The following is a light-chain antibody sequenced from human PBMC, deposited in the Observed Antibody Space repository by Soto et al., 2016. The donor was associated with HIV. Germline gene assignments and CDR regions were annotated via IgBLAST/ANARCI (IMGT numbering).Light chain of an antibody. Sequence: DIQLTQSPSFLSASIGDRVTITCRASQGISNYVAWYQQNPGKAPKLLISASTLQSGVPSRFSGSGSGTEFTLTISSLQPEDFATYYCQQLNSYPLTFGQGTKVEIK. CDR2: AS. V-gene: IGKV1-9*01. CDR3: QQLNSYPLT. J-gene: IGKJ1*01. CDR1: QGISNY.